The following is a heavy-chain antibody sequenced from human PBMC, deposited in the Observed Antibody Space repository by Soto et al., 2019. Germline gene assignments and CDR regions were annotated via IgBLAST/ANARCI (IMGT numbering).Heavy chain of an antibody. CDR3: AKDRGGLPRVAFDV. V-gene: IGHV3-9*01. D-gene: IGHD2-15*01. Sequence: EVQLVESGGGLVQPGRSLRLSCVASGFTFGDYAIHWVRQSPGKGLEWVSGISWNSGSIGYAAAVKGRFTISRDNAKNSLFLKMSSLRAEDTALYYCAKDRGGLPRVAFDVWGQGTMVTVT. CDR2: ISWNSGSI. J-gene: IGHJ3*01. CDR1: GFTFGDYA.